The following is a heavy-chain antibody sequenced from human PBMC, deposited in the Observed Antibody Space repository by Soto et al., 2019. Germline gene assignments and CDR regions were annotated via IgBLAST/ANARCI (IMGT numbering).Heavy chain of an antibody. CDR3: ARAIAARRLSEVWFGS. Sequence: SVKVSSKASGYTFTNYGISWVRQAPGQGLEWMGGIIPIFGTANYAQKFQGRVTITADNSWSTAYMELSSLRSEDTAVYYCARAIAARRLSEVWFGSCGQRTRVTVSS. CDR1: GYTFTNYG. CDR2: IIPIFGTA. D-gene: IGHD6-6*01. J-gene: IGHJ5*01. V-gene: IGHV1-69*06.